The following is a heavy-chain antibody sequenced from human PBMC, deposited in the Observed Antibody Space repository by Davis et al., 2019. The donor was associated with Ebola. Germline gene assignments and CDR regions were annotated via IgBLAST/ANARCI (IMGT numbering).Heavy chain of an antibody. D-gene: IGHD3-3*01. J-gene: IGHJ4*02. Sequence: GESLKISCTGSGYSFTSYWIVWVRQMPGKGLEWMGIIYPGDSYTNYSPSFQGHVTISADKSISTAYLQWSSLKASDTAMYYCARLDATIFGVVIPRDYWGQGTLVTVSS. CDR3: ARLDATIFGVVIPRDY. CDR1: GYSFTSYW. V-gene: IGHV5-51*01. CDR2: IYPGDSYT.